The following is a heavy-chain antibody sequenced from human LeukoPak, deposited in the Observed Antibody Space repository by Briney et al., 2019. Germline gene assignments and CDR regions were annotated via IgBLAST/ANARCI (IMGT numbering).Heavy chain of an antibody. Sequence: SETLSLTCTVSGGSISSSSYYWGWIRQPPGKGLEWIGSIYYSGSTYYNPSLKSRVTISVDTSKNQFSLKLSSVTAADTAVYYCARANIVVVPAAILCWFDPWGQGTLVTVSS. D-gene: IGHD2-2*01. J-gene: IGHJ5*02. CDR1: GGSISSSSYY. V-gene: IGHV4-39*07. CDR2: IYYSGST. CDR3: ARANIVVVPAAILCWFDP.